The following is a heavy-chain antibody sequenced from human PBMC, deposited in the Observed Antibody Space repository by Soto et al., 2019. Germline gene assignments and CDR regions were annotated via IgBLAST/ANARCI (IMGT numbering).Heavy chain of an antibody. D-gene: IGHD6-13*01. Sequence: PSETLSLTXAVSGGSISSGGYSWGWIRQPPGKGLEWIGYIYHSGSTYYNPSLKSRVTISVDTSKNQFSLKLSSVTAADTAVYYCARGVAATIDYWGQGTLVTVSS. CDR1: GGSISSGGYS. CDR3: ARGVAATIDY. J-gene: IGHJ4*02. V-gene: IGHV4-30-2*05. CDR2: IYHSGST.